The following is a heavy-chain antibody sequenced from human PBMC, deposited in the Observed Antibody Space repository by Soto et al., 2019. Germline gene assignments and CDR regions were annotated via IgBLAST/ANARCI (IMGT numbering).Heavy chain of an antibody. J-gene: IGHJ6*02. CDR3: AKVGPSYYYGMDV. V-gene: IGHV3-23*01. CDR1: GLDFSSEV. D-gene: IGHD1-26*01. Sequence: RLSCAASGLDFSSEVMCWVRQAPGKGLEWVSSISGSGRTIYHADTTRGRFAISRDNSKNSLYLQLNNLRVDDTAVYYCAKVGPSYYYGMDVWGQGTTVTVSS. CDR2: ISGSGRTI.